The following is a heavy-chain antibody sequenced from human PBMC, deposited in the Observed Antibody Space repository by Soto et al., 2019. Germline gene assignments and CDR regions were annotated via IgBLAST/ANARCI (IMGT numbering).Heavy chain of an antibody. CDR1: GFTFSIYA. D-gene: IGHD3-10*01. J-gene: IGHJ4*02. CDR3: AKDQVTMVRGALYY. Sequence: PGGSLRLSCAASGFTFSIYAMSWVRQAPGKGLEWVSAISGSGGSTYYADSVKGRFTISRDNSKNTLYLQMNSLRAEDTAVYYCAKDQVTMVRGALYYWGQGTLVTVSS. V-gene: IGHV3-23*01. CDR2: ISGSGGST.